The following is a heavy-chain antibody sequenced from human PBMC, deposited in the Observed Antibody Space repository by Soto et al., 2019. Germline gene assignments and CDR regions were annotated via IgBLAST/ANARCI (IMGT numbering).Heavy chain of an antibody. J-gene: IGHJ2*01. D-gene: IGHD6-6*01. CDR1: GFTFSSYA. Sequence: QVQLVESGGGVVQPGRSLRLSCAASGFTFSSYAMHWVRQAPGKGLEWVAVISYDGSNKYYADSVKGRFTISRDNSKNTLYLQMNSLRAEDTAVYYCARVPYLGQLVLYWYFDLWGRGTLVTVSS. CDR3: ARVPYLGQLVLYWYFDL. CDR2: ISYDGSNK. V-gene: IGHV3-30-3*01.